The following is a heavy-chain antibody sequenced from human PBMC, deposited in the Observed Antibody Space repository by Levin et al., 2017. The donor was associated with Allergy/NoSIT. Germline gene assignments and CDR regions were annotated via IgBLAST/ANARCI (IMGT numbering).Heavy chain of an antibody. J-gene: IGHJ3*02. CDR2: VVPIFGTV. Sequence: AASVKVSCRASGVTFSSHALTWVRQAPGQGLEWVGGVVPIFGTVHYAQKLQGRVTITADESTTTAYMELSSLISEDTALYYCASVGTIMRGIRGPFDIWGQGTLVTVSS. V-gene: IGHV1-69*13. CDR1: GVTFSSHA. D-gene: IGHD3-16*01. CDR3: ASVGTIMRGIRGPFDI.